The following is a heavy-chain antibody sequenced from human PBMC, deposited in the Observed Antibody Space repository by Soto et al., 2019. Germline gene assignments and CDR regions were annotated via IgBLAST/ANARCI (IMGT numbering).Heavy chain of an antibody. CDR1: GASISSTYW. J-gene: IGHJ5*02. D-gene: IGHD2-15*01. CDR3: ATFSSRIVVVMTELPT. Sequence: PSETLSLTCFVSGASISSTYWWSWVRQTPGKRLEWIGQIYHTGTTSYNPSLKNRVTISLDKSNNQFSLRLTSMTAADTAVYYCATFSSRIVVVMTELPTWGRRT. V-gene: IGHV4-4*02. CDR2: IYHTGTT.